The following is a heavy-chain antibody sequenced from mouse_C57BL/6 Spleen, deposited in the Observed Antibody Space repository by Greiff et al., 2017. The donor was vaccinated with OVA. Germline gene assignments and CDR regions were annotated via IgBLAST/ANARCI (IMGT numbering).Heavy chain of an antibody. J-gene: IGHJ3*01. CDR3: ARDDYSNYGGFAY. D-gene: IGHD2-5*01. V-gene: IGHV1-82*01. Sequence: QVQLQQSGPELVKPGASVKISCKASGYAFSSSWMNWVKQRPGKGLEWIGRIYPGDGDTNYNGKFKGKATLTADKSSSTAYMQLSSLTSEDSAVYFCARDDYSNYGGFAYWGQGTLVTVSA. CDR1: GYAFSSSW. CDR2: IYPGDGDT.